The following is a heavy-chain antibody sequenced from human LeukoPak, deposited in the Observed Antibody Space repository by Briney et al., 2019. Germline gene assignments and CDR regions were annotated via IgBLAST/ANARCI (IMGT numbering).Heavy chain of an antibody. Sequence: GGSLRLSCAASGFTFSSYAMSWVRQAPGKGLEWVSAISGSGDTTYYAGSVEGRFTISRDNSKNTLYLQMNSLRAEDTAVYYCAKDHYYYDSSGYYSAMDYWGQGTLVTVSS. CDR1: GFTFSSYA. J-gene: IGHJ4*02. CDR2: ISGSGDTT. V-gene: IGHV3-23*01. D-gene: IGHD3-22*01. CDR3: AKDHYYYDSSGYYSAMDY.